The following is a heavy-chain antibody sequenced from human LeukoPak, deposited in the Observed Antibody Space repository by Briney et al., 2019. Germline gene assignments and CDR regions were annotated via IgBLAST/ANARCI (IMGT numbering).Heavy chain of an antibody. CDR2: IYYSGTT. CDR1: GGSISPYY. J-gene: IGHJ6*03. V-gene: IGHV4-59*01. D-gene: IGHD3-10*01. Sequence: SETLSLTCTVSGGSISPYYWSWIRQPPGKGLEWIGYIYYSGTTNYNPSLKSRVTISVDTSKKQISLKLSSVTAADTAVYYCARNYGSGSYYSYYYMDVWGKGTTVTVS. CDR3: ARNYGSGSYYSYYYMDV.